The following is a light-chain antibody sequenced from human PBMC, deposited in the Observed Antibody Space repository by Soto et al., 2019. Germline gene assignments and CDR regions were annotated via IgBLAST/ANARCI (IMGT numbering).Light chain of an antibody. CDR1: QDNIND. CDR2: AAS. Sequence: DIQMTQSPSSLSASVRDRVTITCRASQDNINDLGWYKQKPGKAPKRLIYAASRLQSGVPSRFSGSGSETEFTLTVISLQPEDFATYYCLQHNSYPLVFEGGTSVEVK. V-gene: IGKV1-17*01. CDR3: LQHNSYPLV. J-gene: IGKJ4*01.